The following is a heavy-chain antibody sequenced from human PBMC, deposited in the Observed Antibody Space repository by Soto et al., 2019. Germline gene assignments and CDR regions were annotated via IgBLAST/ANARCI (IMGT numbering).Heavy chain of an antibody. Sequence: QVRLVQSGAEVKKPGASVKVSCKASGYTFTSYDINWVRQATGQGLEWMGWMNTNSGNTVYAQKFQGRVTMTRNTSISTASMELSSLRSEDTAVYFCARERTRGFDPWGQGTLVTVSS. J-gene: IGHJ5*02. V-gene: IGHV1-8*01. CDR2: MNTNSGNT. CDR1: GYTFTSYD. CDR3: ARERTRGFDP.